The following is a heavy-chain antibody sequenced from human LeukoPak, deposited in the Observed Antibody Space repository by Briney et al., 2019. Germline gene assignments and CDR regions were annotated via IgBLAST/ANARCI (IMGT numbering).Heavy chain of an antibody. CDR2: ISDTGST. CDR1: GDSISIYY. CDR3: ARYSGGWPYYFDF. J-gene: IGHJ4*02. V-gene: IGHV4-59*08. D-gene: IGHD6-19*01. Sequence: SETLSLTCTVSGDSISIYYWSWIRRPPGKGLEWIGYISDTGSTSYNPSLKSRVAISLDTSKNQFSLNLTSVTAADTAVYFCARYSGGWPYYFDFWGQGTLVTVSS.